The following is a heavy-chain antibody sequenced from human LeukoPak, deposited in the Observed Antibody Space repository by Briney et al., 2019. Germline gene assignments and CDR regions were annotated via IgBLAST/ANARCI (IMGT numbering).Heavy chain of an antibody. CDR1: GGSISSYY. Sequence: SETLSLTCTVSGGSISSYYWSWIRQPPGKGLEWIGYIYYSGSTNYNPSLKSRVTISVDTSKNQFSLKLSSVTAADTAVYYCASDDSSGYYDALRFDYWGQGTLVTVSS. D-gene: IGHD3-22*01. CDR3: ASDDSSGYYDALRFDY. CDR2: IYYSGST. J-gene: IGHJ4*02. V-gene: IGHV4-59*08.